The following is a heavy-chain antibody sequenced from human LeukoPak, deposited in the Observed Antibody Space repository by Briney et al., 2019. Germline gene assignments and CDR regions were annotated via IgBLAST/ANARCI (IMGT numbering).Heavy chain of an antibody. J-gene: IGHJ6*02. CDR1: GFTFNIYG. CDR3: SKSRRGYSTYYYYGKDV. D-gene: IGHD4-11*01. V-gene: IGHV3-30*18. Sequence: GRSLRLSCAASGFTFNIYGMHWVRQAPGKGLEWVAVISYDGSNKYYADSVKGRFTISRDNSKNTLYLQMNSLRAEDTAVYYCSKSRRGYSTYYYYGKDVWGQGTTVTVSS. CDR2: ISYDGSNK.